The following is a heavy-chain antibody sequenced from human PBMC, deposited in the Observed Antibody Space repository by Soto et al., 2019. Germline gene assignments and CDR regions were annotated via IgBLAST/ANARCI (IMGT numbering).Heavy chain of an antibody. CDR1: GASISGFY. CDR3: ARDRQYLGRDY. V-gene: IGHV4-59*01. D-gene: IGHD4-4*01. Sequence: QVQLQESGPGLVKPSETLSLTCTVSGASISGFYLSWIRQPPGKGLEWLGHIYSSSSTNYNHSLKGRVTISVDTSKSQFSLKLSSVTAADTAVYYCARDRQYLGRDYWGQGTLVTVSS. J-gene: IGHJ4*02. CDR2: IYSSSST.